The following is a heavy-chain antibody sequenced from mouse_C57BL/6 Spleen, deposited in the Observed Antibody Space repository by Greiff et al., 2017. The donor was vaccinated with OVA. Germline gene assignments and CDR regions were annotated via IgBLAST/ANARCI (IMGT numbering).Heavy chain of an antibody. J-gene: IGHJ4*01. D-gene: IGHD2-1*01. V-gene: IGHV1-4*01. CDR1: GYTFTSYT. CDR2: INPSSGYT. CDR3: ARAPGNYNYAMDY. Sequence: QVHVKQSGAELARPGASVKMSCKASGYTFTSYTMHWVKQRPGPGLEWIGYINPSSGYTKYNQKFKDKATLTADKSSSTAYMQLSSLTSEDSAVYYCARAPGNYNYAMDYWGQGTSVTVSS.